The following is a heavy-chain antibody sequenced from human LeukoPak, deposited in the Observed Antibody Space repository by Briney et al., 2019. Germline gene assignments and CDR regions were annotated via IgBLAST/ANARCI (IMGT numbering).Heavy chain of an antibody. Sequence: GGSLRLSCAASGITFSSYSMNWVRQAPGKGLEWISYLSSDNYTIYYADSVKGRFIISRDNAKDSLYLQMNSLRAEDTAVYYCARVATDGGGFDPWGQGALVTVSS. CDR3: ARVATDGGGFDP. CDR1: GITFSSYS. D-gene: IGHD3-16*01. V-gene: IGHV3-48*01. CDR2: LSSDNYTI. J-gene: IGHJ5*02.